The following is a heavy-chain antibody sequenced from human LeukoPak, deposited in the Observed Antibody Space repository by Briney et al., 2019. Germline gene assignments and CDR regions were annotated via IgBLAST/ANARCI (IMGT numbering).Heavy chain of an antibody. J-gene: IGHJ4*02. CDR3: ARSAHYDILTGYSYYFDY. V-gene: IGHV4-4*07. CDR1: GGSISSYY. D-gene: IGHD3-9*01. CDR2: IYTSGST. Sequence: SETLSLTCTVSGGSISSYYWSWIRQPAGKGLEWIGRIYTSGSTNYNPSLKSRVTMSVDTSKNQFSLKLSSVTAADTAVYYCARSAHYDILTGYSYYFDYWGQGTLVTVSS.